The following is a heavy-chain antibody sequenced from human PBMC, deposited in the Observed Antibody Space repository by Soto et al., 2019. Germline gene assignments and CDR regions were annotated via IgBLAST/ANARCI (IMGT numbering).Heavy chain of an antibody. J-gene: IGHJ4*02. V-gene: IGHV3-9*01. CDR2: INWNSVTF. CDR3: ARDPAEDFGYDLDYFDF. CDR1: GFTFDNYA. D-gene: IGHD5-12*01. Sequence: EAQLVESGGGLVQPGRSLRLYCAASGFTFDNYAMHWVRQGPGKSLEWVSGINWNSVTFDYADSVKGRFTISRDNAKNSLYLQMDALRPEDTAFSYCARDPAEDFGYDLDYFDFWGRGTLVTVSS.